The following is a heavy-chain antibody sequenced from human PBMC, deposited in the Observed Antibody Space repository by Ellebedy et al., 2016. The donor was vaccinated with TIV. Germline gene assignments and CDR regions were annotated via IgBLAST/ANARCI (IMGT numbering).Heavy chain of an antibody. J-gene: IGHJ3*02. V-gene: IGHV4-39*01. CDR3: ARFNWNDHTFDI. D-gene: IGHD1-20*01. CDR2: ISYTGKT. CDR1: DDSFSSYSFY. Sequence: SETLSLXCTVSDDSFSSYSFYWGWIRQPPGKGLEWIGSISYTGKTYYNPSLNSRVTMSVDTSKNQFSLKLTSVTAADTAVYYCARFNWNDHTFDIWGQGRMVTVSS.